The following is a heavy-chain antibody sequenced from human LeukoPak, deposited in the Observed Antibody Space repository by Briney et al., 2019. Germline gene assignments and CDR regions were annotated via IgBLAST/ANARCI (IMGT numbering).Heavy chain of an antibody. CDR2: ISSSSSYI. CDR1: GFTFSSYS. CDR3: AKDGYSNSSGGFDY. D-gene: IGHD6-6*01. J-gene: IGHJ4*02. V-gene: IGHV3-21*01. Sequence: PGGSLRLSCAASGFTFSSYSMNWVRQAPGKGLEWVSSISSSSSYIYYADSVKGRFTISRDNAKNSLYLQMNSLRAEDTAVYYCAKDGYSNSSGGFDYWGQGTLVTVSS.